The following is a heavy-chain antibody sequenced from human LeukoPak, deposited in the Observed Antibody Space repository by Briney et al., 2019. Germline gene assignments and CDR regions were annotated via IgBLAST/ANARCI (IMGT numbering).Heavy chain of an antibody. CDR1: GFTFSSYS. CDR2: ISSSSSYI. Sequence: KSGGSLRLSCAASGFTFSSYSMNWVRQAPGKGLEWVSSISSSSSYIYYADSVKGRFTISRDNAKNSLYLQMNSLRAEDTAVYYCARDNSVRDTAWWFDPWGQGTLVTVSS. V-gene: IGHV3-21*04. J-gene: IGHJ5*02. CDR3: ARDNSVRDTAWWFDP. D-gene: IGHD2-21*02.